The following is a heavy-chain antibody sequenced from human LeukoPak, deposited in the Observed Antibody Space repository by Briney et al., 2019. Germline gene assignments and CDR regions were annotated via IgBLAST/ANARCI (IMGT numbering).Heavy chain of an antibody. CDR2: ISSSGSTI. Sequence: GGSLRLSCAASGFTFSSYEMNWVRQAPGKGPEWVSYISSSGSTIYYADSVKGRFTISRDNAKNSLYLQMNSLRAEDTAVYYCARGYDIVVVVAATGLDYWGQGTLVTVSS. J-gene: IGHJ4*02. CDR3: ARGYDIVVVVAATGLDY. V-gene: IGHV3-48*03. D-gene: IGHD2-15*01. CDR1: GFTFSSYE.